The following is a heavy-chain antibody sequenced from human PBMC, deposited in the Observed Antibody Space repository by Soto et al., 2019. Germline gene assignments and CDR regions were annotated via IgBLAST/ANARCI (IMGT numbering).Heavy chain of an antibody. J-gene: IGHJ6*02. D-gene: IGHD2-2*01. CDR1: GYTFTSYG. CDR3: ARRYCSSTSCLYYYGMDV. V-gene: IGHV1-18*01. CDR2: ISAYNGNT. Sequence: ASVKVSCKASGYTFTSYGISWVRQAPGEGLEWMGWISAYNGNTNYAQKLQGRVTMTTDTSTSTAYMELRSLRSDDTAVYYCARRYCSSTSCLYYYGMDVWGQGTTVTVSS.